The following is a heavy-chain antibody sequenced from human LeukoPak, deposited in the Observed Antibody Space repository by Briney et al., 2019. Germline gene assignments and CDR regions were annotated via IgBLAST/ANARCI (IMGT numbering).Heavy chain of an antibody. V-gene: IGHV3-23*01. CDR2: ISGSGGST. D-gene: IGHD3-3*01. J-gene: IGHJ4*02. CDR3: AKGPRYDFWSGYYMGIGYFDY. CDR1: GFTFSSYA. Sequence: GGSLRLSCAASGFTFSSYAMSWVRQAPGKGLEWVSAISGSGGSTYYADSVKGRFTISRDNSKNTLYLQMNSLRAEDTAVYYCAKGPRYDFWSGYYMGIGYFDYWGQGTLVTVSS.